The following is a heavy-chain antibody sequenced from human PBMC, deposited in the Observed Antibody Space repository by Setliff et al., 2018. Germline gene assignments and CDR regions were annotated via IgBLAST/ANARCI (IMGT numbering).Heavy chain of an antibody. CDR1: GGSISDNNYY. CDR3: ARVLVLGYNWFDP. D-gene: IGHD3-10*01. V-gene: IGHV4-39*01. CDR2: ISHSANK. J-gene: IGHJ5*02. Sequence: PSETLSLTCTVSGGSISDNNYYWGWIRQSPGKELEWIGGISHSANKYYNPSFRTGVTISVDMSKNQFSLKVNSVTAADTAVYFCARVLVLGYNWFDPWGQGTLVTVSS.